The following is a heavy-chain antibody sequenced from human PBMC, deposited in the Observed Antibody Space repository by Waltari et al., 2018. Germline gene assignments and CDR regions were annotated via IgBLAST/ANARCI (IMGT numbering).Heavy chain of an antibody. D-gene: IGHD1-20*01. J-gene: IGHJ4*02. CDR3: ATPFYNWDDPLHS. V-gene: IGHV3-23*01. CDR2: ITVGDDT. Sequence: EVQHLESGGDWVQPGGSMRLSCAPPGLTFSNYASNWVRLAPGTGMEWVSAITVGDDTYYADSVKGRFTISRDTSKDTVHLQMNGLRAEDTAVYYCATPFYNWDDPLHSWGQGTLVTVSS. CDR1: GLTFSNYA.